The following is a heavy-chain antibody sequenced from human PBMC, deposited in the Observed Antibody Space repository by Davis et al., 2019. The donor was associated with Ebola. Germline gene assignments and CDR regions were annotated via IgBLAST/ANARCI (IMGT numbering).Heavy chain of an antibody. Sequence: GASLKISCAASGLTFSGSAMHWVRQASGKGLEWVGRIRSKANSYATAYAASVKGRFTISRDDSKNTAYLQMNSLKTEDTAVYYCTRPAAGYYYYYYMDVWGKGTTVTVSS. CDR1: GLTFSGSA. D-gene: IGHD6-13*01. CDR3: TRPAAGYYYYYYMDV. CDR2: IRSKANSYAT. V-gene: IGHV3-73*01. J-gene: IGHJ6*03.